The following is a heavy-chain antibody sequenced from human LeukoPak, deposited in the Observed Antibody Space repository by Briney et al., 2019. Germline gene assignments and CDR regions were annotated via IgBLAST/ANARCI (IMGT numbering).Heavy chain of an antibody. V-gene: IGHV3-30*02. Sequence: GGSLRLSCSASGFTFSINGMHGVRQAPGKGLEWGAFIQNDGSNKYYADSVKGRFTISRDNPKNTLSLQMNSLRRADTAVYYCATDFTYWPRSPCYSDYWGQGHLVIVSS. CDR1: GFTFSING. CDR3: ATDFTYWPRSPCYSDY. J-gene: IGHJ4*02. D-gene: IGHD2-8*02. CDR2: IQNDGSNK.